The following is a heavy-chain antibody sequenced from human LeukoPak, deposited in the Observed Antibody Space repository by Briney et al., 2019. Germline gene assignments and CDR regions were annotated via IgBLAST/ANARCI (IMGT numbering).Heavy chain of an antibody. Sequence: GGSLRLSCAASGFTFSSYAMSWVRQAPGKGLEWVSAISGSGGSTYYADSVKGRFTISRGNSKNTLYPQMNSLRAEDTAVYYCAKTADYDSSGYYFPPSPFDYWGQGTLVTVSS. CDR1: GFTFSSYA. CDR2: ISGSGGST. D-gene: IGHD3-22*01. J-gene: IGHJ4*02. V-gene: IGHV3-23*01. CDR3: AKTADYDSSGYYFPPSPFDY.